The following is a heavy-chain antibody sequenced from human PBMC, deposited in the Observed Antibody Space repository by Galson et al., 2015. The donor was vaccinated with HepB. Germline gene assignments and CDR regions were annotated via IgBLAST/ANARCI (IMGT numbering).Heavy chain of an antibody. CDR3: ARGPGYYYDSSGYYSVGAFDI. J-gene: IGHJ3*02. CDR2: ISSSGSTI. D-gene: IGHD3-22*01. V-gene: IGHV3-11*01. Sequence: SLRLSCAASGFTFSDYHMSWIRQAPGKGLEWVSYISSSGSTIYYADSVKGRFTISRDNAKNSLYLQMNSLRAEDTAVYYCARGPGYYYDSSGYYSVGAFDIWGQGTMVTVSS. CDR1: GFTFSDYH.